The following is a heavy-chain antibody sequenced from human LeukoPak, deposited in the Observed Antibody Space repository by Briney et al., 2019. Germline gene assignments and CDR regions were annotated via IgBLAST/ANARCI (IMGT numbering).Heavy chain of an antibody. CDR1: GFTFSSSA. D-gene: IGHD4-17*01. Sequence: GGSLRLSCAASGFTFSSSAMHWVRQAPGKGLEWVAFISHDGSNKYYADSVKGRFTISRDNAKDSLYLQMNSLRAEDTALYYCAKGITTVTPYYYYYYMDVWGKGTTVTISS. V-gene: IGHV3-30*04. CDR2: ISHDGSNK. J-gene: IGHJ6*03. CDR3: AKGITTVTPYYYYYYMDV.